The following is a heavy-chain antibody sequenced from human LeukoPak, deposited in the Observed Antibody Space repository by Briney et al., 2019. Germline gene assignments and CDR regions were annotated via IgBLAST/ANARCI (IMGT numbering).Heavy chain of an antibody. CDR2: INHSGST. CDR3: ARGKRYYDSSGYYLPRTYFDY. CDR1: GGSFSGYY. V-gene: IGHV4-34*01. J-gene: IGHJ4*02. Sequence: PSETLSLTCAVYGGSFSGYYWSWIRQPPGKGLEWVGEINHSGSTNYNPSLKSRVTISVDTSKNQFSLKLSSVTAADTAVYYCARGKRYYDSSGYYLPRTYFDYWGQGTLVTVSS. D-gene: IGHD3-22*01.